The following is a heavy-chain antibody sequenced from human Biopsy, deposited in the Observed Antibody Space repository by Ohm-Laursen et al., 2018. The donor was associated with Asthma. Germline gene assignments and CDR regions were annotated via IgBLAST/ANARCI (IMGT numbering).Heavy chain of an antibody. CDR3: ARDRSYSGSAGFGHYYGMDV. V-gene: IGHV4-34*01. J-gene: IGHJ6*02. D-gene: IGHD5-12*01. CDR1: GGSFSNYY. Sequence: SQTLSLTCAVYGGSFSNYYWTWIRQPPGKGLEWIGEINHRGSTNYNPSLKSRVTLSVDTSKNQFSLKVRSVTAADTAVYYCARDRSYSGSAGFGHYYGMDVWGQGTTVTVSS. CDR2: INHRGST.